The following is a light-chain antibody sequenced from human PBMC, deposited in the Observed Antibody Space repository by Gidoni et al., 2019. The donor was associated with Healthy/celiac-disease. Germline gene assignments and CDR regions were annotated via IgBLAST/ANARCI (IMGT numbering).Light chain of an antibody. CDR2: CAS. V-gene: IGKV3-20*01. CDR1: QSVSSSY. CDR3: QQYGSSPPLT. J-gene: IGKJ4*01. Sequence: IVFTPSPGTLSLSPGERATLSCRASQSVSSSYLAWYQQKPGQAPRLLIYCASSRATGIPDRLSGSGSGTDFTLTICRLEHEDFAVYYCQQYGSSPPLTFGGGTKVEIK.